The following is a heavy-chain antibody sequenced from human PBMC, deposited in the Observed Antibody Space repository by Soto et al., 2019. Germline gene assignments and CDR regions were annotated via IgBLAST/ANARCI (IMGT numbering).Heavy chain of an antibody. Sequence: VQLVESGGGLVEPGGSLRLSCEASGFMFSNYWMRWVRQAPGEGLEWVANIKQDGSEIHYLESVEGRFTIFRDNARRSLYLQMNSLRAEDTAVYFCASYSGSYFPVGHDRWGQGTLVVVSS. D-gene: IGHD1-26*01. CDR1: GFMFSNYW. CDR3: ASYSGSYFPVGHDR. CDR2: IKQDGSEI. J-gene: IGHJ5*02. V-gene: IGHV3-7*01.